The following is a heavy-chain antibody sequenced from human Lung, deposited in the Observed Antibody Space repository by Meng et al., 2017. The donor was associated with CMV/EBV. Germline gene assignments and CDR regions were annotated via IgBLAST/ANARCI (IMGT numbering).Heavy chain of an antibody. CDR3: ARDRGDGYNYPLDY. CDR1: GFTFSYHA. Sequence: GESLKISCAASGFTFSYHAMHWVRQAPGKGLEWVALISYDGSHKYYADSVKGRFTFSRDNSKNTLFLQMSSLRVEDAAVYYCARDRGDGYNYPLDYWGQGXLVTVSS. V-gene: IGHV3-30*04. J-gene: IGHJ4*02. D-gene: IGHD5-24*01. CDR2: ISYDGSHK.